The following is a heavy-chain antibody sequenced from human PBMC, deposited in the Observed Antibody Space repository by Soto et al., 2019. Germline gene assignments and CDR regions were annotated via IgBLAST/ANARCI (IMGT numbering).Heavy chain of an antibody. CDR1: GGSVDSGNW. V-gene: IGHV4-4*02. CDR3: TRHWEKFFVY. J-gene: IGHJ4*02. Sequence: QVQLQESGPGLVKPSGTLSLTCAVSGGSVDSGNWWSWVRQPPGKGLEWSGQFYDRGTAAYTPSLKGRFTISLDKSKSELSLRLSSVPAADTAVYYCTRHWEKFFVYWGQGILVTVST. D-gene: IGHD1-26*01. CDR2: FYDRGTA.